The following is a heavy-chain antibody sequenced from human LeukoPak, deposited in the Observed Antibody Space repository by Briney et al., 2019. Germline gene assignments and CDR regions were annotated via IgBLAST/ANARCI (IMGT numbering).Heavy chain of an antibody. D-gene: IGHD6-19*01. J-gene: IGHJ4*02. V-gene: IGHV3-30-3*01. CDR1: GFTFSSYA. CDR3: ARDDPVRGIAVAGPFDY. Sequence: GGSLRLSCAASGFTFSSYAMHWVRQAPGKGLEWVAVMSYDGSNKYYADSVKGRFTISRDNSKNTLYLQMNSLRAEDTAVYYCARDDPVRGIAVAGPFDYWGQGTLVTVSS. CDR2: MSYDGSNK.